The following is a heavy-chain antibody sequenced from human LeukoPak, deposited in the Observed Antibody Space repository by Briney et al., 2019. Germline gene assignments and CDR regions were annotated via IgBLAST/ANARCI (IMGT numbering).Heavy chain of an antibody. Sequence: GWSLRLSCAASGFTFSSYALSWVRQAPGKGLEWVSSFSGGGGGAYYADSVRGRFTISRDNSKNTLYLQMNGLRAEDTAIYYCARLLRALYFDYWGQGTLVTVSS. CDR3: ARLLRALYFDY. D-gene: IGHD4-17*01. V-gene: IGHV3-23*01. CDR1: GFTFSSYA. J-gene: IGHJ4*02. CDR2: FSGGGGGA.